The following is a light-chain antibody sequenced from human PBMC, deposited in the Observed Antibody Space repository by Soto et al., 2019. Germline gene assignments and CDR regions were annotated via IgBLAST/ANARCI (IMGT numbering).Light chain of an antibody. V-gene: IGKV3-15*01. Sequence: VMTQSPVTLSVSPGARATLSCRASQSVRNTYLAWYQQKPGQAPRLLISGVSTRAAGIPARFIGSGSGTEFTRTISSLQSEDFAVYYCQQYGDWPLTFGGGTKVEIK. J-gene: IGKJ4*01. CDR3: QQYGDWPLT. CDR2: GVS. CDR1: QSVRNTY.